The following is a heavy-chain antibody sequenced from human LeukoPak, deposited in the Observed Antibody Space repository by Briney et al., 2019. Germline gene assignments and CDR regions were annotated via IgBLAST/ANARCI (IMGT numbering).Heavy chain of an antibody. CDR3: ASGPEASGSDRRIFDY. CDR2: IIPIFGTA. J-gene: IGHJ4*02. V-gene: IGHV1-69*13. CDR1: GYIFTGYY. D-gene: IGHD3-10*01. Sequence: ASVKVSCKASGYIFTGYYMHWVRQAHGQGLEWMGGIIPIFGTANYAQKFQGRVTITADESTSTAYMELSSLRSEDTAVYYCASGPEASGSDRRIFDYWGQGTLVTVSS.